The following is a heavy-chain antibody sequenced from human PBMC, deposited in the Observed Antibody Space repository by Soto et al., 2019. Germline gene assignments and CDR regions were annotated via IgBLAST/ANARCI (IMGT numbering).Heavy chain of an antibody. J-gene: IGHJ4*02. Sequence: QVQLVQSGAEVKKPGASVKVSCQVSGYTFTGYYLHWARQAPGQGLEWMGWINPDNGAADYAQQFQGRVTMTRDTSISTVYLEFSSLRSDDTAVYFCARGEDYRWWFHYLDYWGQGALVTVSS. CDR2: INPDNGAA. V-gene: IGHV1-2*02. D-gene: IGHD2-8*02. CDR1: GYTFTGYY. CDR3: ARGEDYRWWFHYLDY.